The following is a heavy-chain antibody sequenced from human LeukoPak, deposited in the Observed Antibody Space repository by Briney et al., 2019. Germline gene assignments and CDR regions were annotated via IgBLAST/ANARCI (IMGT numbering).Heavy chain of an antibody. CDR3: ARNNGMDV. Sequence: GGSLRLSCAASGFTLSNHWMTWVRQVPGRGPEWVANVNRDGSETYYLDSVKGRFTISKDNARNSLYLQMNSLRAEDTALYHCARNNGMDVWGQGTTVIVSS. CDR2: VNRDGSET. J-gene: IGHJ6*02. V-gene: IGHV3-7*03. CDR1: GFTLSNHW.